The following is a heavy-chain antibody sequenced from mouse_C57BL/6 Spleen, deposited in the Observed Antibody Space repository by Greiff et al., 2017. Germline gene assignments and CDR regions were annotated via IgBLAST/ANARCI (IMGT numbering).Heavy chain of an antibody. CDR1: GYTFTDYY. J-gene: IGHJ2*01. Sequence: EVKLQQSGPELVKPGASVKISCKASGYTFTDYYMNWVKQSHGKSLEWIGDINPNNGGTSYNQKFKGKATLTVDKSSSTAYMELRSLTSEDSAVYYCARNDYDVGDYWGQGTTPTVSS. CDR3: ARNDYDVGDY. D-gene: IGHD2-4*01. V-gene: IGHV1-26*01. CDR2: INPNNGGT.